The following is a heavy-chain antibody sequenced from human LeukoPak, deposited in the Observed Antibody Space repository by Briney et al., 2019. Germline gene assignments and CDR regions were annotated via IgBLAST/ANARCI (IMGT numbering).Heavy chain of an antibody. CDR1: GGPISSYY. V-gene: IGHV4-59*01. Sequence: PSETLSLTCTVSGGPISSYYWSWIRQPPGKGLEGIGYIYYSGSTNYNPSLKSRVTISVDTSKNQFSLKLSSVTAADTAVYYCAGEGDGYANWGQGTLVTVSS. CDR3: AGEGDGYAN. J-gene: IGHJ4*02. D-gene: IGHD5-24*01. CDR2: IYYSGST.